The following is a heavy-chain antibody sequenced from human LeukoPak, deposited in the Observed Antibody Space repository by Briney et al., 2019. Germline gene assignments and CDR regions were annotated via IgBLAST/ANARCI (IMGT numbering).Heavy chain of an antibody. J-gene: IGHJ6*02. Sequence: PGGSLRLSCAASGFTFSSYDMHWVRQATGKGLEWVSAIGTAGDTYYPGSVRGRFTISRENAKNSLYLQMNSLRAGDTAVYYCARKAPTRAHYYYGMDVWGQGTTVTVSS. D-gene: IGHD5-12*01. CDR1: GFTFSSYD. CDR3: ARKAPTRAHYYYGMDV. V-gene: IGHV3-13*01. CDR2: IGTAGDT.